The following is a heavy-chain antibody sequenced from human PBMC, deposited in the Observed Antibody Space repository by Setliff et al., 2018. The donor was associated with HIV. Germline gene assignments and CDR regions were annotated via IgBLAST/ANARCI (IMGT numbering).Heavy chain of an antibody. V-gene: IGHV1-18*04. CDR2: ISAYNGNT. CDR1: GYSFTDYY. Sequence: ASVKVSCKASGYSFTDYYIHWVRQAPGQGLEWMGWISAYNGNTNYAQKFQGRVTITTDESTSTAYMELSSLRSEDTAVYYCARAPRDGNNYGYQPYYFDYWGQGTLVTVSS. CDR3: ARAPRDGNNYGYQPYYFDY. J-gene: IGHJ4*02. D-gene: IGHD4-17*01.